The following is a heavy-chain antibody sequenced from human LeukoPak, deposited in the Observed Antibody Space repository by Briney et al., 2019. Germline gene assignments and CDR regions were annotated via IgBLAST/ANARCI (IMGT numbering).Heavy chain of an antibody. CDR2: IYYSGST. V-gene: IGHV4-39*07. CDR1: GGSISSSSYY. Sequence: SETLSLTCTVSGGSISSSSYYWGWIRQPPGKGLEWIGSIYYSGSTYYNPSLKSRVTISVDTSKNQFSLKLSSVTAADTAVYYCVREGETTRWGQGTLVTVS. CDR3: VREGETTR. J-gene: IGHJ4*02. D-gene: IGHD4-17*01.